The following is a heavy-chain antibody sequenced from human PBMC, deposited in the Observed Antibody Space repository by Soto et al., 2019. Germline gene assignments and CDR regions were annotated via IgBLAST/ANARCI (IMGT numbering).Heavy chain of an antibody. V-gene: IGHV1-18*01. CDR2: ISAHNGNT. D-gene: IGHD1-1*01. CDR3: ARGRYGDY. J-gene: IGHJ4*02. CDR1: GYGFTTYG. Sequence: QVHLVQSGAEVKKPGTSVNVSFKGSGYGFTTYGITWGRQAPGQGLEWMAWISAHNGNTNYAQKLQGRVPVPSDTSTSTAYMVLRCLRSDDTAVYFCARGRYGDYWGQGALVTVSS.